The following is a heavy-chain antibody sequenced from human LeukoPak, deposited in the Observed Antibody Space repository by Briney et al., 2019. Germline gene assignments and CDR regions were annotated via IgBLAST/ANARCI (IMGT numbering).Heavy chain of an antibody. Sequence: GSSVKVSCKASGGTFSSYAISWVRQAPGQGLEWMGRIIPILGIANYAQKFQGRVTITADKSTSTAYMELSSLRSEDTAVYYCARVVVAATAYYYYYMDVWGKGTTVTVSS. V-gene: IGHV1-69*04. CDR2: IIPILGIA. D-gene: IGHD2-15*01. J-gene: IGHJ6*03. CDR1: GGTFSSYA. CDR3: ARVVVAATAYYYYYMDV.